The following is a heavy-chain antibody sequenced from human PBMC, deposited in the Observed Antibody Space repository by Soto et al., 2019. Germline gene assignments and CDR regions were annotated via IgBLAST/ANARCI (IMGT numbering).Heavy chain of an antibody. CDR3: AKAGGAAGTVDYFDY. Sequence: LRLSCAASGFTFSNYAINWVRQSPGKGLEWVSVISGSVGSTYYADSVKGRFTITRDNSKNTLYLQMNSLRAEDTAVYYCAKAGGAAGTVDYFDYWGQGTLVTVSS. J-gene: IGHJ4*02. V-gene: IGHV3-23*01. D-gene: IGHD6-13*01. CDR1: GFTFSNYA. CDR2: ISGSVGST.